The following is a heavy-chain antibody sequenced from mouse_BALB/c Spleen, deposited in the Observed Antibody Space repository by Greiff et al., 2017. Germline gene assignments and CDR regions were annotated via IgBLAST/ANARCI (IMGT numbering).Heavy chain of an antibody. CDR2: IWTGGGT. CDR3: VREEYGNYGAMDY. V-gene: IGHV2-9-2*01. D-gene: IGHD2-10*02. CDR1: GFSLTSYD. J-gene: IGHJ4*01. Sequence: VKVVESGPGLVAPSQSLSITCTVSGFSLTSYDISWIRQPPGKGLEWLGVIWTGGGTNYNSAFMSRLSISKDNSKSQVFLKMNSLQTDDTAIYYCVREEYGNYGAMDYWGQGTSVTVSS.